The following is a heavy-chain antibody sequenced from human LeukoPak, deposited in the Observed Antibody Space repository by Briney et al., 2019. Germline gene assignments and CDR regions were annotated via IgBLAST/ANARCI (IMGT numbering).Heavy chain of an antibody. J-gene: IGHJ3*02. D-gene: IGHD1-1*01. V-gene: IGHV4-59*08. CDR2: ISHGGST. CDR1: GGSISSNY. Sequence: PSETLSLTCTVSGGSISSNYWSWIRQPPGKGLEWIGFISHGGSTNYNPSLKSRVTISVDTSKRYFSLSLSSVTAADTAVYYCTRQNAVSAGYAYDIWGQGTMVTVSS. CDR3: TRQNAVSAGYAYDI.